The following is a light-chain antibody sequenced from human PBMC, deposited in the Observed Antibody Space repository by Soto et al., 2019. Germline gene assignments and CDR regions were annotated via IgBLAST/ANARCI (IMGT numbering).Light chain of an antibody. CDR1: SSNIGSKT. CDR2: SNN. CDR3: AAWDDSLNGVV. Sequence: QSVLTQPPSASGTPGQRVTISCSGSSSNIGSKTVNWYQQLPGTAPKLLIYSNNQRPSGVPDRFPGSKSGTSASLASSGLQSEDEADYYCAAWDDSLNGVVFGGGTKLTVL. V-gene: IGLV1-44*01. J-gene: IGLJ2*01.